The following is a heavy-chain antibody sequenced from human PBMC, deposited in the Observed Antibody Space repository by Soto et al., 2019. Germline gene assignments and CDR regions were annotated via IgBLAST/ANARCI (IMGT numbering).Heavy chain of an antibody. D-gene: IGHD3-3*01. CDR2: IYSGGST. J-gene: IGHJ6*02. CDR1: GFTVSTNY. V-gene: IGHV3-53*01. CDR3: ARDRGVVSSFGYGMDV. Sequence: GGSLRLSCAASGFTVSTNYMSWGREARGNGLEWVSVIYSGGSTYYADSVKGRFTISRDNSKNTLYLQMNSLRAEDTAVYHCARDRGVVSSFGYGMDVWGQGTTVTVSS.